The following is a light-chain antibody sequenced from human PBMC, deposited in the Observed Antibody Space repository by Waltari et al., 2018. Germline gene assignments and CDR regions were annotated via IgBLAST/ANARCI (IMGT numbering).Light chain of an antibody. J-gene: IGKJ1*01. Sequence: EIVLTQSPGTLSLSPGERATLSCRASQSVSSSSLAWYQQKPGQAPRLLIYGASSRATGIPDRFSGSGSGTDFTLTISRLEPEDFAVYYGQQYGSSPWTFGQGTKVEIK. CDR2: GAS. V-gene: IGKV3-20*01. CDR1: QSVSSSS. CDR3: QQYGSSPWT.